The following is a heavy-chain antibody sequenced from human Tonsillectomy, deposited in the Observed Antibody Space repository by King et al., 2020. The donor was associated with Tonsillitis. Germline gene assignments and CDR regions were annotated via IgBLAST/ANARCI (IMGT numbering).Heavy chain of an antibody. CDR2: IRWNGGCI. V-gene: IGHV3-9*01. Sequence: VQLVESGGGLVQPSRSLRLSCAASGFTFYDFAMHWVRQDPVKGLEWVSCIRWNGGCIDYAYSLKGRFTISRDNAKTYLDLQINSLRAEDTALYYCAKSIQINSGGVPQTAFDFWGQGTLVTVS. D-gene: IGHD6-6*01. CDR1: GFTFYDFA. CDR3: AKSIQINSGGVPQTAFDF. J-gene: IGHJ4*02.